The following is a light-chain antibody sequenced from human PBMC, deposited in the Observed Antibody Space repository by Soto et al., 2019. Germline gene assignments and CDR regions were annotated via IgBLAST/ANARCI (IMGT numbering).Light chain of an antibody. Sequence: QSALTQPASVSGSPGQSIAISCTGSSSDIGNYNYVSWFQQHPGKVPKLMIYEVTHRPSGVSDRFSGSKSANTASLTISGLQAEDEADYYCCSFTTRSTWVFGGGTKLTVL. CDR3: CSFTTRSTWV. J-gene: IGLJ3*02. CDR1: SSDIGNYNY. V-gene: IGLV2-14*01. CDR2: EVT.